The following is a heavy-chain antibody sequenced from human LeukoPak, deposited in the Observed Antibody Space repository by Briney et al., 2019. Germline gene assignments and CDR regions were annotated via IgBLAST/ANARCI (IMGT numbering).Heavy chain of an antibody. J-gene: IGHJ3*02. Sequence: GESLKISCKGSGYSFTSYWIGWVRQMPGKGLEWMGIIYPGDSDTRYSPSFQGQGTISADKSISTAYLQWSSLKASDTAMYYCARPGTWIQLWQSPGDAFDIWGQGTMVTVSS. CDR1: GYSFTSYW. CDR2: IYPGDSDT. D-gene: IGHD5-18*01. CDR3: ARPGTWIQLWQSPGDAFDI. V-gene: IGHV5-51*01.